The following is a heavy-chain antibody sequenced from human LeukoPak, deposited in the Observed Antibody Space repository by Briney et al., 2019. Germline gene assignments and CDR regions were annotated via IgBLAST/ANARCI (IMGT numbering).Heavy chain of an antibody. V-gene: IGHV3-30*18. Sequence: PGRSLILSCAASGFTFSSYGMHWVRQAPGKGLEWVAVISYDGSNKYYADSVKGRFTISRDNSKNTLYLQMNSLRAEDTAVYYCAKEGYSYGEDYGMDVWGQGTTVTVSS. J-gene: IGHJ6*02. CDR2: ISYDGSNK. CDR1: GFTFSSYG. D-gene: IGHD5-18*01. CDR3: AKEGYSYGEDYGMDV.